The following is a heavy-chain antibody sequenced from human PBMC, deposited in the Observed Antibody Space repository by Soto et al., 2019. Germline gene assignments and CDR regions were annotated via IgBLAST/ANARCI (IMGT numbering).Heavy chain of an antibody. J-gene: IGHJ6*02. V-gene: IGHV3-21*01. Sequence: GGSLRLSCEASGFTFSAFGMHWVRQAPGKGLEWVSGIRGFSPYTFYAESVKGRFTISRDNAKNSLYLQMNSLGVEDTAVYYCARDRGYDAHDYYYNAMDVWGQGTTVTVSS. CDR3: ARDRGYDAHDYYYNAMDV. CDR1: GFTFSAFG. CDR2: IRGFSPYT. D-gene: IGHD2-15*01.